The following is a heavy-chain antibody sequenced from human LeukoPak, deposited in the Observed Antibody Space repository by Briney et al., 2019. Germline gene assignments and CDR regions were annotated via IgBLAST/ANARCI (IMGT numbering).Heavy chain of an antibody. J-gene: IGHJ4*02. Sequence: ASVKVSCKASGYSFTIFGISWVRQAPGQGLEWMGWISAYNGNTNYAQKFQGRVTMTTDTSTNMAYMELRSLRSDDTAVYYRVRDRGELPHSHFDYWGQGSLVTVSS. V-gene: IGHV1-18*01. D-gene: IGHD1-26*01. CDR1: GYSFTIFG. CDR3: VRDRGELPHSHFDY. CDR2: ISAYNGNT.